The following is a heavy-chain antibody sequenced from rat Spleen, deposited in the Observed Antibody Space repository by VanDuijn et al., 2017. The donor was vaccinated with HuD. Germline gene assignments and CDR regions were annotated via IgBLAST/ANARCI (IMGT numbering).Heavy chain of an antibody. CDR2: ISPGGGST. V-gene: IGHV5-27*01. CDR3: TRGVIYYYDGSYLFEY. D-gene: IGHD1-12*02. Sequence: EVQLVESGGGLVQPGRSLKLSCAASGFTLSNRYMAWVRQAPMKGLDWVAYISPGGGSTYFRDSVKGRFTISRENAKSTLYLQMNSLRSEDTATYYCTRGVIYYYDGSYLFEYWGQGVMVTVSS. CDR1: GFTLSNRY. J-gene: IGHJ2*01.